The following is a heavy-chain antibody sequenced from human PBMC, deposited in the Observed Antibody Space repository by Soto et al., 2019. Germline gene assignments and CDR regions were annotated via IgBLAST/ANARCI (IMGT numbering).Heavy chain of an antibody. J-gene: IGHJ4*02. CDR1: GFTFSSNG. Sequence: QVQLVEAGGGVVQPGRSLRLSCAASGFTFSSNGMHWVRQAPGEGLEWVAVIWYDGSQKYYTDSVKGRFTISRDNSNNMMYLHMNNLSAEDTAVYYCARLLAWRLDYWGQGTLVTVS. CDR2: IWYDGSQK. V-gene: IGHV3-33*01. D-gene: IGHD1-1*01. CDR3: ARLLAWRLDY.